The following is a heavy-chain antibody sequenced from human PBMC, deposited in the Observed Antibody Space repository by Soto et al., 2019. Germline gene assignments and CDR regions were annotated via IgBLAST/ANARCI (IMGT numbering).Heavy chain of an antibody. V-gene: IGHV4-39*01. CDR1: GGSITMSIYY. J-gene: IGHJ4*02. D-gene: IGHD6-13*01. CDR3: ARHDSRVSPFDY. CDR2: FYYTGST. Sequence: QLQLQESGPGLVKPSETLSLTCTVSGGSITMSIYYWGWIRQPPGKGLEWIGSFYYTGSTYYNPSLKSRVTISVDTSKNQFSLKLSSVTAADTAVYYCARHDSRVSPFDYWGQGTLVTVSS.